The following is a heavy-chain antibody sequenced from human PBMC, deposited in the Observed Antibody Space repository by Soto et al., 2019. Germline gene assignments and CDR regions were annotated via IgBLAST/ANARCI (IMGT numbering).Heavy chain of an antibody. CDR2: IYYSGST. D-gene: IGHD3-10*01. V-gene: IGHV4-59*01. J-gene: IGHJ6*02. CDR3: ARAGYGSETRNRDYYYYSGMDV. Sequence: NPSETLSLTCTVSGGSISSYYWSWIRQPPGKGLEWIGYIYYSGSTNYNPPLKSRVTISVDTSKNQFSLKLSSVTAADTAVYYCARAGYGSETRNRDYYYYSGMDVWGQGTTVTVSS. CDR1: GGSISSYY.